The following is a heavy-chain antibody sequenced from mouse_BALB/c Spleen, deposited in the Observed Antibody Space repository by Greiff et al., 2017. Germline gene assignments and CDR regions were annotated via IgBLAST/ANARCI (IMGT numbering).Heavy chain of an antibody. CDR1: GYTFTDYA. V-gene: IGHV1S137*01. Sequence: QVQLQQSGAELVRPGVSVKISCKGSGYTFTDYAMHWVKQSHAKSLEWIGVISTYYGDASHNQKFKGKATMTVDKSSSTAYMELARLTSEDSAIYYCARDGYYAMDYWGQGTSVTVSS. CDR2: ISTYYGDA. J-gene: IGHJ4*01. D-gene: IGHD2-3*01. CDR3: ARDGYYAMDY.